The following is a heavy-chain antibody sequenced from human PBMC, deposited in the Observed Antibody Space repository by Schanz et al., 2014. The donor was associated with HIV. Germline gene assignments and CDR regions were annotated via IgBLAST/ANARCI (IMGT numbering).Heavy chain of an antibody. Sequence: EVQLVESGGGLVQPGGSLRLSCAASGFTFSSYSMNWVRQAPGKGLEWVSYISSSGSTIYYADSVKGRFTISRDNPKNSLYLQMNSLKDEDTAVYYCARDGTVPGWYEDAFNIWGQGTMVTVSS. D-gene: IGHD6-19*01. CDR1: GFTFSSYS. CDR3: ARDGTVPGWYEDAFNI. V-gene: IGHV3-48*02. CDR2: ISSSGSTI. J-gene: IGHJ3*02.